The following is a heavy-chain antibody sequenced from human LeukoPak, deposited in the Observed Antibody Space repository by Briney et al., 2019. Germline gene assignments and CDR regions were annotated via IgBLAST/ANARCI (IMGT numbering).Heavy chain of an antibody. J-gene: IGHJ6*03. CDR3: TRHPFPPAGYYSYYYYMDV. CDR2: ISATGSIT. V-gene: IGHV3-11*01. Sequence: PGGSLRFSCAGSGFTFSDYFMCWIRQAPGKGLEWVSYISATGSITNYADSVKGRFTISRDNAKNSLYLQMNSLRAEDTAVYYCTRHPFPPAGYYSYYYYMDVWGKGTTVTVSS. CDR1: GFTFSDYF. D-gene: IGHD2/OR15-2a*01.